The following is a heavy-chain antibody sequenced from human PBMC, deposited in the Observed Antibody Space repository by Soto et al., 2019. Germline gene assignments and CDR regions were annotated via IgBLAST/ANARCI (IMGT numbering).Heavy chain of an antibody. J-gene: IGHJ5*01. CDR2: IYYSGTT. CDR3: ARAEGYSCTWGLFET. Sequence: QVQLQESGPGLVKPSQTLSLTCSVSGGSISSGYYYWSWIRQHPGKGLEWIGYIYYSGTTYYNPSLKSRVTISLDTSKSQFSLNLTSVMAADTAVYYCARAEGYSCTWGLFETWGHGTLVTVSS. D-gene: IGHD6-13*01. V-gene: IGHV4-31*03. CDR1: GGSISSGYYY.